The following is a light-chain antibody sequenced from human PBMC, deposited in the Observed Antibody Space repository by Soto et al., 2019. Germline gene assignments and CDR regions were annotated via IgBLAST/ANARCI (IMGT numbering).Light chain of an antibody. Sequence: VLTQPRSVSGSPGQSVTISCTGTRRDVGGYNYVSWYQQHPGKAPKLMIYDVTRRPSGVPDRFSGSKSGNTASLTISGLQAEDEADYFCCSYAGIDTVFGGGTKLTVL. CDR1: RRDVGGYNY. CDR2: DVT. CDR3: CSYAGIDTV. V-gene: IGLV2-11*01. J-gene: IGLJ2*01.